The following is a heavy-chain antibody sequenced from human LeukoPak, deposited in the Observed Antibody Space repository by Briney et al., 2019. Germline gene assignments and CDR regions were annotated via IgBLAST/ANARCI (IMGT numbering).Heavy chain of an antibody. Sequence: PSETLSLTCTVSGDSINSNSYHWGWIRQPPGKGLEWIGTVYSTGNTYYTPSLKSRVTISVDTSNNQFSLKLTSVTAADTAVYYCSRPDLTWRVEYFDPWGQGTLVTVSS. CDR2: VYSTGNT. D-gene: IGHD2/OR15-2a*01. CDR1: GDSINSNSYH. J-gene: IGHJ5*02. V-gene: IGHV4-39*01. CDR3: SRPDLTWRVEYFDP.